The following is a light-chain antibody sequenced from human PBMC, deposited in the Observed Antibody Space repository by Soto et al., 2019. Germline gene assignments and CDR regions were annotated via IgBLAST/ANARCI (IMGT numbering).Light chain of an antibody. Sequence: EIVLTQSPGTLSLSPGERATLSCRASQSVSSSYLAWYQKKPGQAPRLLIYGASSRATGIPDRFSGSGSGIDFTLTSSRLEPEDFAVYYCQQYGSSPWTFGQGTKVEIK. CDR2: GAS. CDR3: QQYGSSPWT. CDR1: QSVSSSY. V-gene: IGKV3-20*01. J-gene: IGKJ1*01.